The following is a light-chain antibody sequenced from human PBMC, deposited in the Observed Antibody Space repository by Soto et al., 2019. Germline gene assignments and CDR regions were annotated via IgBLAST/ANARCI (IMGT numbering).Light chain of an antibody. CDR3: QQLNSYPWT. CDR1: QSISSY. V-gene: IGKV1-39*01. CDR2: AAS. Sequence: DIQMTQSPSSLSASVGDRVTITCRASQSISSYLNWFQQKPGKAPKLLIYAASTLQSGVPSRFSGSGSGTDFTLTISSLQPEDFATYSCQQLNSYPWTFGQGTKVDIK. J-gene: IGKJ1*01.